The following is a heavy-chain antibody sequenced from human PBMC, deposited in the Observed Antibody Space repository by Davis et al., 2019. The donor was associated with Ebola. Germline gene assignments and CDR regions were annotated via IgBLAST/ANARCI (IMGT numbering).Heavy chain of an antibody. CDR3: AREENVVVTAIVYYYGMDV. CDR2: INPNTGRT. D-gene: IGHD2-21*02. J-gene: IGHJ6*02. Sequence: AASVKVSCKASGYTFTGYYMHWVRQAPGQGLEWMGRINPNTGRTTYAQKFRDRVTMTRDTSTSTVYMELSSLRSEDTAVYYCAREENVVVTAIVYYYGMDVWGQGTTVTVSS. CDR1: GYTFTGYY. V-gene: IGHV1-2*06.